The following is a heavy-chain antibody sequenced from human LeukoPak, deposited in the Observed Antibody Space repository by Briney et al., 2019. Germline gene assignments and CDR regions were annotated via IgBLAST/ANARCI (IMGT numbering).Heavy chain of an antibody. CDR2: ISISSNYI. D-gene: IGHD3-22*01. V-gene: IGHV3-21*01. CDR1: GFTFSRYS. Sequence: AGGSLRLSCAASGFTFSRYSMNWVRQAPGKGLEWVSSISISSNYIYYADSLKGRFTISRDNAKNSLYLQMNSLRAEDTAVYYCARDSLVITDYWGQGTLVTVSS. J-gene: IGHJ4*02. CDR3: ARDSLVITDY.